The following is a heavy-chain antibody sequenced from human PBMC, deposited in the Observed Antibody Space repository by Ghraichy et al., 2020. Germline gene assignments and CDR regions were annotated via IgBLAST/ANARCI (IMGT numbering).Heavy chain of an antibody. J-gene: IGHJ4*02. Sequence: SETLSLTCDVSGGSINTINWWSWVRQPPGKGLEWIAEIYPSGNTNYNPSLKSRVTISVDKSRNQFSLKMTSVTAADTAVYYCASGQTTVMELRYFDSWGPGALVTVSS. CDR2: IYPSGNT. CDR1: GGSINTINW. CDR3: ASGQTTVMELRYFDS. D-gene: IGHD5-18*01. V-gene: IGHV4-4*02.